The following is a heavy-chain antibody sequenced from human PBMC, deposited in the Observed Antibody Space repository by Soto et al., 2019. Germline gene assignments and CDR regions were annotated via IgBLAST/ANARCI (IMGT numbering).Heavy chain of an antibody. CDR2: ISYDGSNK. CDR3: ARVPPRRDYDILYYYYGMDV. CDR1: GFTFSSYA. D-gene: IGHD3-9*01. Sequence: GGSLRLSCAASGFTFSSYAMHWVRQAPGKGLEWVAVISYDGSNKYYADSVKGRFTISRDNSKNTLYLQMNSLRAEDTAVYYCARVPPRRDYDILYYYYGMDVWGQGTTVTVS. J-gene: IGHJ6*02. V-gene: IGHV3-30-3*01.